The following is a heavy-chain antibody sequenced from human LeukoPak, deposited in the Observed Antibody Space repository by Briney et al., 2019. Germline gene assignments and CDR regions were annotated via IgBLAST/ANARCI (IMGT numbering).Heavy chain of an antibody. CDR1: GGTFSSYI. CDR2: IIPILGIA. J-gene: IGHJ3*01. Sequence: SVKVSCKASGGTFSSYIISWVLQAPGQGLEWMGRIIPILGIANYAQKFQGRVTITADKSTSTAYMELSSLRSEDTAVYYCASAPYYYDSSGYYNALWGQGTMVTVSS. CDR3: ASAPYYYDSSGYYNAL. V-gene: IGHV1-69*02. D-gene: IGHD3-22*01.